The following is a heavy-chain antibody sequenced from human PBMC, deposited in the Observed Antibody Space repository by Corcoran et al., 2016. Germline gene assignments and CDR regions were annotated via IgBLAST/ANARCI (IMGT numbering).Heavy chain of an antibody. CDR2: ISSTSSDI. V-gene: IGHV3-48*02. Sequence: EVQLVESGGGLVQPGGSLRLSCAASGFAFSSYSMNWVRLTPGKKLEWVSYISSTSSDIFYADSVKGRFTISSDNARNSLSLHMNSLRDEDTAVYYCARARIEAYDYWGQGTLVSVSA. CDR1: GFAFSSYS. D-gene: IGHD2-15*01. CDR3: ARARIEAYDY. J-gene: IGHJ4*02.